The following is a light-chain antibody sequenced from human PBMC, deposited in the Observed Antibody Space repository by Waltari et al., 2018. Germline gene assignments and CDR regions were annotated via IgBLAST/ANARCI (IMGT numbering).Light chain of an antibody. V-gene: IGKV1-39*01. CDR1: QNIIAH. CDR2: AAS. J-gene: IGKJ5*01. CDR3: QESSSVSSIT. Sequence: DIQMTQSPSSLSASLGDTVSITCRASQNIIAHVNWYQQKPGIAPNLLIYAASSLRSGVSSRFRGSGSGTEFTLTISNLRPEDYATYYCQESSSVSSITFGQGTRL.